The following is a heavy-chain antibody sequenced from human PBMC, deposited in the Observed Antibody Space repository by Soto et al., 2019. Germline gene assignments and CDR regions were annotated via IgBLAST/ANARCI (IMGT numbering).Heavy chain of an antibody. D-gene: IGHD2-2*01. CDR2: IYPGDSDT. CDR1: GYSFTNYW. J-gene: IGHJ4*02. Sequence: PGESLKISCKGSGYSFTNYWINWARQMPGKGLEWMGIIYPGDSDTRYSPSFQGQVTISADKSISTAYLQWSSLKASDTAIYYCARGPCSSTSCYYDYWGQGTLVTVSS. CDR3: ARGPCSSTSCYYDY. V-gene: IGHV5-51*01.